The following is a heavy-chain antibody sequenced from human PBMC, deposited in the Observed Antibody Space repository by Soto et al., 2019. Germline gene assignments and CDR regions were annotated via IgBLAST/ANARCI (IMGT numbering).Heavy chain of an antibody. CDR2: IYYTGST. D-gene: IGHD3-10*01. Sequence: PSETLSLTCAVSGGSMSRGGHSWSWIRQPPGKGLEWLGFIYYTGSTYYNPSLKSRVTLSVDRSKNQFSLNLTSVTAADTAMYFCARAPPGPYPRWDVWGQGTTVTVSS. V-gene: IGHV4-30-2*01. CDR1: GGSMSRGGHS. J-gene: IGHJ6*02. CDR3: ARAPPGPYPRWDV.